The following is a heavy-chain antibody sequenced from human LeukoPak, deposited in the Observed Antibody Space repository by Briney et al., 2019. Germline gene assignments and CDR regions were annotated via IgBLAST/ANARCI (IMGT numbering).Heavy chain of an antibody. CDR1: EYNLDAND. V-gene: IGHV1-46*02. CDR3: ATEYVRTHYFDW. Sequence: ASAKVSCKASEYNLDANDMHWGRQAPGQGLEWMGIITSTGTTTICAQKFQGRVTMTRDTSTSTVYMDLSSLRSDDTAVYYCATEYVRTHYFDWWGQGTLITVSS. J-gene: IGHJ4*02. D-gene: IGHD3-16*01. CDR2: ITSTGTTT.